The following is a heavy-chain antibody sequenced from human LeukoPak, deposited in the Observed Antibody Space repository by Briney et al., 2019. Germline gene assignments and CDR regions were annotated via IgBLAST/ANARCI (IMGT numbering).Heavy chain of an antibody. D-gene: IGHD3-22*01. J-gene: IGHJ6*03. Sequence: KTSETLSLTCAVYGGSFSGYYWSWIRQPPGKGLEWIGEINHSGSTNYNPSLKSRVTISVDTSKNQFSLKLSSVTAADTAVYYCARRPYYYDSSGYPPSYYYYYYMDVWGKGTTVTISS. CDR3: ARRPYYYDSSGYPPSYYYYYYMDV. CDR1: GGSFSGYY. V-gene: IGHV4-34*01. CDR2: INHSGST.